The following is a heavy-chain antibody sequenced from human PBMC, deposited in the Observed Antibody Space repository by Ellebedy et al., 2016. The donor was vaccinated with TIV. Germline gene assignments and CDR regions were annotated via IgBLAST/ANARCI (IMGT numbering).Heavy chain of an antibody. D-gene: IGHD5-12*01. CDR1: GFTFSSYA. CDR2: ISAGGGST. J-gene: IGHJ6*02. V-gene: IGHV3-23*01. CDR3: AKDLGTGYDRDYYGMDV. Sequence: GESLKISXAPSGFTFSSYAMSWVRQAPGKGLEWVSSISAGGGSTYYADSVKGRFTISRDNSKNTLYLQMNSLRAEDTAVYYCAKDLGTGYDRDYYGMDVWGQGTTVTVSS.